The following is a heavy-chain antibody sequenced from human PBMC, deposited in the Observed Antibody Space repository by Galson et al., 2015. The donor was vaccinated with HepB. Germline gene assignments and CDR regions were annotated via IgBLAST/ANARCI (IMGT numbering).Heavy chain of an antibody. CDR2: IWYDGTKK. D-gene: IGHD2-8*02. CDR1: GFTFNTYG. Sequence: SLRLSCAASGFTFNTYGMHWVRQAPGKGLECVAVIWYDGTKKYYADSVKGRFTITRDNSKNTVYLHMNSLRAEDTAVYFCARKNCTGGPCYSLPYYWGQGTQVIVSS. J-gene: IGHJ4*02. CDR3: ARKNCTGGPCYSLPYY. V-gene: IGHV3-33*01.